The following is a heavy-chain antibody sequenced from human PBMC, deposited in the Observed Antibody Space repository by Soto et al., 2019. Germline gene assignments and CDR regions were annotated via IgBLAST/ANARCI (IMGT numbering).Heavy chain of an antibody. V-gene: IGHV4-4*02. Sequence: QVQLQESGPGLVKPSGTLSLTCTVSSGSMSSNDWWSWVRQSPGKGLEWIGEIYHIGSTNYNPSLKSRVTISVDRSKNQFSLNLNSVTAADTAVYYCAKSQVGMADLDYWGQGTLVTVSS. J-gene: IGHJ4*02. CDR3: AKSQVGMADLDY. D-gene: IGHD6-19*01. CDR1: SGSMSSNDW. CDR2: IYHIGST.